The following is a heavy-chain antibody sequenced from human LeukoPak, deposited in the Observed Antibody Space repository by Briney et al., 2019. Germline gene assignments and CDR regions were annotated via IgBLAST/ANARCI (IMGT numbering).Heavy chain of an antibody. J-gene: IGHJ3*02. CDR1: GGTFSSYA. Sequence: SVKVSCKASGGTFSSYAISWVRQAPGQGLEWMGRIIPIFGTANYAQKFQGRVTITADKSTSTAYMELSSLRSEDTAVYYCARDRDIVRNHDAFDIWGQGTMVTVSS. V-gene: IGHV1-69*06. D-gene: IGHD2-15*01. CDR3: ARDRDIVRNHDAFDI. CDR2: IIPIFGTA.